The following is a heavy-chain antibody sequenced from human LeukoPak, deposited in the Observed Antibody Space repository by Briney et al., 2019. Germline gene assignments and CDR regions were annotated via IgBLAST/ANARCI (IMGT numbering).Heavy chain of an antibody. CDR2: FDSDGTST. J-gene: IGHJ4*02. CDR1: GFTVSSCC. D-gene: IGHD4/OR15-4a*01. CDR3: ATSPTIKGGFDS. Sequence: GGSLRLSCAVSGFTVSSCCMHWVRQAPGKELVWVSRFDSDGTSTSYADSVKGRFTISRDVAKNTLYLQTNSLRAEDTAVYYCATSPTIKGGFDSWGQGTLVTVSS. V-gene: IGHV3-74*01.